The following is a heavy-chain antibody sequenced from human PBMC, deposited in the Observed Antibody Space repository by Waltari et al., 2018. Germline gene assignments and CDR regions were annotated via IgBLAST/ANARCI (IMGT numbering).Heavy chain of an antibody. J-gene: IGHJ4*02. Sequence: EVQLVESGGGLVKPGGSLRLSCAASGFTFSNAWMSWVRQAPGKGLEWVGRIKSKTDGGTTDYAAPVKGRFTISRDDSKNTLYLQMNSLKTEDTAVYYCTTDSAYGDYDEGYWGQGTLVTVSS. CDR1: GFTFSNAW. V-gene: IGHV3-15*01. CDR3: TTDSAYGDYDEGY. D-gene: IGHD4-17*01. CDR2: IKSKTDGGTT.